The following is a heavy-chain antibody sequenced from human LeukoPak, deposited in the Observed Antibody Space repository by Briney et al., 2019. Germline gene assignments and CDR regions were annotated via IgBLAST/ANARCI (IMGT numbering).Heavy chain of an antibody. D-gene: IGHD6-13*01. Sequence: SETLSLTCTVSGGSISSYYWTWIRQPPGKGLESIGYIYNSGNTNYNPSLKSRVTISVDTSKNQFSLELSSVTTSDTAVYYCARALYSASWSYWGPGTLVTVSS. CDR1: GGSISSYY. V-gene: IGHV4-59*01. J-gene: IGHJ4*02. CDR3: ARALYSASWSY. CDR2: IYNSGNT.